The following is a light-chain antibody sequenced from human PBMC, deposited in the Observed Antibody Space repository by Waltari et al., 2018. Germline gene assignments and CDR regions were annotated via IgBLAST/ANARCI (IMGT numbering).Light chain of an antibody. CDR3: SSYTSSSTLYV. J-gene: IGLJ1*01. V-gene: IGLV2-14*01. CDR1: SSDVGGYNY. Sequence: QSALTQPASVSGSPGQSITISCTGTSSDVGGYNYASGYQQHPGKAPKLMIYEVSNRPSGVSNRFSGSKSVNTASLTISGLQAEDEADYYCSSYTSSSTLYVFGTGTKVTVL. CDR2: EVS.